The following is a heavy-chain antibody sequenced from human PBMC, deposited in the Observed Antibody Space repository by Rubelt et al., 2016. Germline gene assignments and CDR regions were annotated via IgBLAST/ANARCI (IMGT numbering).Heavy chain of an antibody. V-gene: IGHV1-2*02. CDR2: PNSGGT. J-gene: IGHJ5*02. CDR3: ARAYSSSSGRFDP. Sequence: PNSGGTNYAQKFQGRVTMTRDTSISTAYMELSRLRSDDTAVYCCARAYSSSSGRFDPWGQGTLVTVSS. D-gene: IGHD6-6*01.